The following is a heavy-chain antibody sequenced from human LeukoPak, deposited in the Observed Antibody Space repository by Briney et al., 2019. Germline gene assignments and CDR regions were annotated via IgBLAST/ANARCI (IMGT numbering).Heavy chain of an antibody. CDR1: GGSISSGGFY. D-gene: IGHD2-2*01. Sequence: SQTLSLTCTVSGGSISSGGFYWSWIRQHSGKGLEWIGYIYYSGTTHYNPSLKSRVTISVDTSKDQFSLKLNSVTAADTAVYYCARGVVVLPAAIVHYYYYYMDVWGKGTTVTVSS. J-gene: IGHJ6*03. CDR2: IYYSGTT. V-gene: IGHV4-31*03. CDR3: ARGVVVLPAAIVHYYYYYMDV.